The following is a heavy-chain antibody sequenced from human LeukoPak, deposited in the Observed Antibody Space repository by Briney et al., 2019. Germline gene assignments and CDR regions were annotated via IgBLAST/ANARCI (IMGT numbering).Heavy chain of an antibody. CDR1: GFTFSSYA. CDR2: ISGSGDTT. CDR3: AKSHKTTAGTYYLDY. D-gene: IGHD6-13*01. J-gene: IGHJ4*02. Sequence: GGSLRLSCAASGFTFSSYAMSWVRQAPGKGLEWVSGISGSGDTTYYADSVKGRFTISRDNSKNTLYLQMSSLRAEDTAVYYCAKSHKTTAGTYYLDYWGQGTLVTVSS. V-gene: IGHV3-23*01.